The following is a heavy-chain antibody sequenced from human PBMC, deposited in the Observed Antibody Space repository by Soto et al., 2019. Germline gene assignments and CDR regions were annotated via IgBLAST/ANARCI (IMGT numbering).Heavy chain of an antibody. V-gene: IGHV4-39*01. CDR2: MYYSGAT. Sequence: QLQLQESGPGLLKPSETLSLACTVSGGSISSNSYYWDWIRQPPGKGLEWIGSMYYSGATYHNPSLQSRVTISVDTSKNQFSLHLSSVTAADTAVYYCARHAAYDSVWGKSDGSDYWGQGTRVTVSS. CDR3: ARHAAYDSVWGKSDGSDY. J-gene: IGHJ4*02. D-gene: IGHD3-16*01. CDR1: GGSISSNSYY.